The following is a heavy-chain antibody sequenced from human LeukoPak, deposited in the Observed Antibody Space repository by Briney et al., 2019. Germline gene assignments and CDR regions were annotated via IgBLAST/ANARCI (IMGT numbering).Heavy chain of an antibody. D-gene: IGHD6-19*01. CDR1: GYTFTSYG. CDR2: ISAYNGNT. CDR3: ARLAVAGRLMDY. Sequence: GASVKVSCKASGYTFTSYGNSWGRQAPGQRLEWMGWISAYNGNTNYAQKLQGRVTMTTDTSTSTAYTELRSLRSDDTAVYYCARLAVAGRLMDYWGQGTLVSVPS. J-gene: IGHJ4*02. V-gene: IGHV1-18*01.